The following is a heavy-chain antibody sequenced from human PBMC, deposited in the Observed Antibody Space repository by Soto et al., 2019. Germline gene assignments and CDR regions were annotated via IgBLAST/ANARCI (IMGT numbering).Heavy chain of an antibody. D-gene: IGHD6-6*01. J-gene: IGHJ4*02. CDR3: ARGVGIAARRIDY. Sequence: SETLSLTCTVSGGSIISCGYYWSWIRQHPGKGLEWIGYIYYSGSTYYNPSLKSRVTISVDTSKNQFSLKLSSVTAADTAVYYCARGVGIAARRIDYWGQGTLVTVS. V-gene: IGHV4-31*03. CDR2: IYYSGST. CDR1: GGSIISCGYY.